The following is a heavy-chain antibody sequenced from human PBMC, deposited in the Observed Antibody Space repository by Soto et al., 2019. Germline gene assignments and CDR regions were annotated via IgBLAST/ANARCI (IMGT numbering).Heavy chain of an antibody. V-gene: IGHV3-53*04. Sequence: GGSMRLSCAAFGFTVSSNYMSWVSKTPGKGLEWVSVIYSGGSTYYADSVKGRFTISRHNSKNTLYLQMNSLRAEDTAVYYCARASPPMELYYYYYYMDVWGKGTTVTVSS. CDR3: ARASPPMELYYYYYYMDV. CDR2: IYSGGST. J-gene: IGHJ6*03. CDR1: GFTVSSNY. D-gene: IGHD1-26*01.